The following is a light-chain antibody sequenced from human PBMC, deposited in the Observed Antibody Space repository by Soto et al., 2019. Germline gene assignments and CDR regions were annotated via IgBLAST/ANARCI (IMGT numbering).Light chain of an antibody. CDR1: SSNTGSNY. Sequence: QSVVTQSSSASGTPGQRVTISCSGSSSNTGSNYVYWYQQLPGTAPKLLIYSNNQRPSGVPERFSGSKSGTSASLAISGLRSEDEADYYCAVWDDSLRGYVFATGTKVTVL. J-gene: IGLJ1*01. V-gene: IGLV1-47*02. CDR2: SNN. CDR3: AVWDDSLRGYV.